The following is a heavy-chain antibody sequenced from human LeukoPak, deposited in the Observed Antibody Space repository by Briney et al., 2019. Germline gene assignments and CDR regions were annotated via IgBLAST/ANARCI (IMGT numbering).Heavy chain of an antibody. J-gene: IGHJ4*02. CDR3: AKDFKHIVVVTAPLGGFDY. CDR2: IGGSGSGGKT. CDR1: GFTFSSYV. D-gene: IGHD2-21*02. Sequence: GGSLRLSCAASGFTFSSYVISWVRQAPGKGLEWISSIGGSGSGGKTYYADSVKGRFTISRDNSKNTLYLQMKSLRVEDTAVYYCAKDFKHIVVVTAPLGGFDYWGQGTLVTVSS. V-gene: IGHV3-23*01.